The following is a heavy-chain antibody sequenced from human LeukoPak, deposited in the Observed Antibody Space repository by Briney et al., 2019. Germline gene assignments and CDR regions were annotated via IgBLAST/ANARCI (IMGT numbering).Heavy chain of an antibody. J-gene: IGHJ4*02. D-gene: IGHD3-22*01. CDR2: INHNSGGT. V-gene: IGHV1-2*02. CDR1: GYTFTGYY. CDR3: ARDLRRPLARDSSGYSSPGY. Sequence: GASVKVSCEASGYTFTGYYMHWVRQAPGQGLEWMGWINHNSGGTNYAQKFQGRVTMTRDTSISTAYMELSRLRSDDTAVYYCARDLRRPLARDSSGYSSPGYWGQGTLVTVSS.